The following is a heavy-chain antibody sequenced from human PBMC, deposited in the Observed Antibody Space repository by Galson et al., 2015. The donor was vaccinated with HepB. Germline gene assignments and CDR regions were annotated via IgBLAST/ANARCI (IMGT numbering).Heavy chain of an antibody. V-gene: IGHV1-24*01. J-gene: IGHJ3*01. CDR1: GSTLNELS. Sequence: SVKVSCKVSGSTLNELSIHWVRQAPGKGLEWVGGFDPEEGETIYAPKFQDTLTMTEDTSTYTVYMELTSLTSEDTAIYFCVGSGDFHAFYLWGQGTMVTVSS. CDR3: VGSGDFHAFYL. D-gene: IGHD3-10*01. CDR2: FDPEEGET.